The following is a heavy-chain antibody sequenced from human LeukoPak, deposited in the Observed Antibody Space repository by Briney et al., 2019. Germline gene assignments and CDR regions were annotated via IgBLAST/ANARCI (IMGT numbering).Heavy chain of an antibody. CDR3: ATDPRTTVFGTFRYYYMDV. V-gene: IGHV1-2*02. CDR2: INPDSGYT. CDR1: GYTFTDYY. D-gene: IGHD3-3*01. Sequence: ASVKVSCKTSGYTFTDYYIHWVRQAPGQGLEWMGWINPDSGYTNYAQKFQGRVTMTRDTSINTAYLELSRLTSDDTAVYYCATDPRTTVFGTFRYYYMDVWGEGTTVAVSS. J-gene: IGHJ6*03.